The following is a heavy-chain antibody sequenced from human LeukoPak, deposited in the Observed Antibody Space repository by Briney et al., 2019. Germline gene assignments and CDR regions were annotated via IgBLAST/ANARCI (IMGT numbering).Heavy chain of an antibody. Sequence: SETLSLTCTVSGGSISSYYWSWIRQPPGKGLEWIGYIYTSGSTNYNPSLKSRVTISVDTSKNQFSLKLSSVTAADTAVYYCARDSFYCSSTSCYFDYWGQGTLVTVSS. CDR1: GGSISSYY. J-gene: IGHJ4*02. D-gene: IGHD2-2*01. V-gene: IGHV4-4*09. CDR2: IYTSGST. CDR3: ARDSFYCSSTSCYFDY.